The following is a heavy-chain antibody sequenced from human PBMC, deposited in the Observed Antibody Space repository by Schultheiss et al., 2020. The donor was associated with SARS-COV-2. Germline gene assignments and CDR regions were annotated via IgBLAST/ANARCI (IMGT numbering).Heavy chain of an antibody. V-gene: IGHV3-23*01. D-gene: IGHD2-15*01. CDR2: ISGSGGST. Sequence: GESLKISCAASGFTFSSYAMSWVRQAPGKGLEWVSAISGSGGSTYYADSVKGRFTISRDNSKNTVYLQMYSLRAEDTAVYYCAKELSGILEWSYGMDVWGQGTTVTVSS. CDR1: GFTFSSYA. CDR3: AKELSGILEWSYGMDV. J-gene: IGHJ6*02.